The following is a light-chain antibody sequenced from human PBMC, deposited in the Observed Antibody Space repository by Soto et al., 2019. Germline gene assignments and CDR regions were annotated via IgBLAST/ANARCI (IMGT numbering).Light chain of an antibody. Sequence: IALTPSPSSLTTSLGDIVTITCRASQTIIGYLNWYQQKPGKAPRLLINAASNLQSGVPSRFRGSGSGTDFTLTISSLQPEDFATYYCQQLESYPSTFGGVSKVDI. CDR3: QQLESYPST. CDR2: AAS. V-gene: IGKV1-39*01. J-gene: IGKJ4*01. CDR1: QTIIGY.